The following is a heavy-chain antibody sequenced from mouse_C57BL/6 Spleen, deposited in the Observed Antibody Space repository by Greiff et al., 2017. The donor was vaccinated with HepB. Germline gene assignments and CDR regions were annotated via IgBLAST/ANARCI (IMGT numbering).Heavy chain of an antibody. V-gene: IGHV1-55*01. CDR2: IYPGSGST. Sequence: VQLQQPGAELVKPGASVKMSCKASGYTFTSYWITWVKQRPGQGLEWIGDIYPGSGSTNYNEKFKSKATLTVDTSSSTAYMQLSSLTSEDSAVYNCARHVYYDCRAWFAYWGQGTLVTVSA. CDR3: ARHVYYDCRAWFAY. J-gene: IGHJ3*01. CDR1: GYTFTSYW. D-gene: IGHD2-4*01.